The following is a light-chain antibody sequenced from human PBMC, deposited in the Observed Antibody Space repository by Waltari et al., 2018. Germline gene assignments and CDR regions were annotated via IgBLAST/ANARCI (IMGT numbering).Light chain of an antibody. CDR2: KDN. V-gene: IGLV6-57*01. CDR3: QSYDDNHHVV. J-gene: IGLJ2*01. Sequence: NFMLTQPHSVSESPGKTVTISCTRSRGNIASNYVQWYQQRPGSSPTTVVYKDNERPSGVPDRFSGSIDSSSNSASLTISRLKSDDEADYYCQSYDDNHHVVFGGGTKLIVL. CDR1: RGNIASNY.